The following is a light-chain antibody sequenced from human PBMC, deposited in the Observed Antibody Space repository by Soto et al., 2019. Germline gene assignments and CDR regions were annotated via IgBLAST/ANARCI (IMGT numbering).Light chain of an antibody. CDR3: AAWDDSLSGPV. V-gene: IGLV1-47*01. CDR2: RNN. CDR1: SSNIGSNY. J-gene: IGLJ7*01. Sequence: QSVLTQPPSASGTPGLRVTISCSGSSSNIGSNYVYWYQQLPGTAPKLLIYRNNQRPSGVPDRFSGSKSGTSASLAISGLRSDDDADYYCAAWDDSLSGPVFGGGTQLTVL.